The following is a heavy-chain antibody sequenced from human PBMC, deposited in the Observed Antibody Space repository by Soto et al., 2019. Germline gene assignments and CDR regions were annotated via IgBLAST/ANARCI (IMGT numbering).Heavy chain of an antibody. CDR1: DYSINYGHY. CDR3: ARATYYDFWSEVSYGGSYHGMDV. CDR2: IFYNGNT. J-gene: IGHJ6*02. V-gene: IGHV4-38-2*01. Sequence: PSETLYLTCAVSDYSINYGHYWGWIRQPPVKVLEWIGSIFYNGNTYYNPSLNSRVTISVDTSKNHFSLKLSSVTAADTAVYYCARATYYDFWSEVSYGGSYHGMDVWGQGTTVT. D-gene: IGHD3-3*01.